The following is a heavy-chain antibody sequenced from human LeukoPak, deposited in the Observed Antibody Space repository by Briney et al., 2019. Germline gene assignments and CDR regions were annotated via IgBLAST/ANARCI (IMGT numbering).Heavy chain of an antibody. CDR2: ITDDATT. V-gene: IGHV3-74*03. CDR1: GFTFSSAW. Sequence: GGSLRLSCAASGFTFSSAWMHWVRQAPGTGLVWVSRITDDATTTYADSVRGRFTISRDNAKNILYLQMNSLRAEDTALYYCVRDRVGPDYWGQGTLVTVSS. D-gene: IGHD1-26*01. CDR3: VRDRVGPDY. J-gene: IGHJ4*02.